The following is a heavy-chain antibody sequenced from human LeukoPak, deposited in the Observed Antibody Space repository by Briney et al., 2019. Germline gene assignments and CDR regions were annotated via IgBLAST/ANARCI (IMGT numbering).Heavy chain of an antibody. Sequence: SETLSLTCAVYGGSFSGYYWSWIRQPPGKGLEWIGEINHSGSTNYNPSLKSRVTISVDTSKNQFSLKLSSVTAADTAVYYCARGPSDDYNSHFDYWGQGTLVTVSS. J-gene: IGHJ4*02. V-gene: IGHV4-34*01. CDR3: ARGPSDDYNSHFDY. CDR2: INHSGST. CDR1: GGSFSGYY. D-gene: IGHD5-24*01.